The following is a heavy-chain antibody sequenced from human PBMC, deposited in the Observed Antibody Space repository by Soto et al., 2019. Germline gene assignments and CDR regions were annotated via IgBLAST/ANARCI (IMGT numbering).Heavy chain of an antibody. V-gene: IGHV3-33*01. CDR2: IWYDGSNT. Sequence: QVQLVESGGGVVQPGRSLRLSCAASGFTFSSYGMHWVRQAPGKGLEWVAVIWYDGSNTYYADSVKGRFTISRDNSKNTVYQQMESGGGGGGGVYWGGGGGGGGGYYYGMDVWGQGTTVTVSS. J-gene: IGHJ6*02. D-gene: IGHD3-16*01. CDR1: GFTFSSYG. CDR3: GGGGGGGGYYYGMDV.